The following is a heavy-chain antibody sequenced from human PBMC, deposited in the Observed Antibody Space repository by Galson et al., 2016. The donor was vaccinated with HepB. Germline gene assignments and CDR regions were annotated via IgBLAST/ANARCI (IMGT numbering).Heavy chain of an antibody. J-gene: IGHJ4*02. Sequence: QSGAEVKKPGASVKVSCKASGYSFISYGISWVRQAPGQGLEWMGWISGFNGNTNYAQNLQGRFTMTTDTSTNTAYMELKSLRSDDTALYYCARDDAVLPAAIIDYWGQGTLVTVSS. CDR3: ARDDAVLPAAIIDY. V-gene: IGHV1-18*04. CDR1: GYSFISYG. CDR2: ISGFNGNT. D-gene: IGHD2-2*01.